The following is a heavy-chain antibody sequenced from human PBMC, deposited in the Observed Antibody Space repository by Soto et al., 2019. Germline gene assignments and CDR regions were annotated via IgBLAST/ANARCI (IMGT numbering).Heavy chain of an antibody. CDR3: ARGRGHYYDSSGYPRVYFDY. CDR2: INHSGST. D-gene: IGHD3-22*01. CDR1: GGSFSGYY. V-gene: IGHV4-34*01. Sequence: LSLTCAVYGGSFSGYYWSWIRQPPGKGLEWIGEINHSGSTNYNPSLKSRVTISVDTSKNQFPLKLSSVTAADTAVYYCARGRGHYYDSSGYPRVYFDYWGQGTLVTVSS. J-gene: IGHJ4*02.